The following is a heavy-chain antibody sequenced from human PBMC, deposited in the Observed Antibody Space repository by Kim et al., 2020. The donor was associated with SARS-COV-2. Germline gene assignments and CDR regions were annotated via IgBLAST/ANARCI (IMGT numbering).Heavy chain of an antibody. CDR3: ARALRSVRGMDV. J-gene: IGHJ6*02. CDR2: INHSGST. D-gene: IGHD3-16*01. CDR1: GGSFSGYY. Sequence: SETLSLTCAVYGGSFSGYYWSWIRQPPGKGLEWIGEINHSGSTNYNPSLKSRVTISVDTSKNQLSLKLSSVTAADTAVYYCARALRSVRGMDVWGQGTTVTVPS. V-gene: IGHV4-34*01.